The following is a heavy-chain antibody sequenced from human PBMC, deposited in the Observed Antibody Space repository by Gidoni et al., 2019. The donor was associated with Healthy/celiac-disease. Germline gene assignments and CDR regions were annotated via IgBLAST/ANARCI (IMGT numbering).Heavy chain of an antibody. CDR3: ARLGVAVAGDDY. CDR2: IIPILGIA. V-gene: IGHV1-69*02. CDR1: GGTFSSYT. Sequence: QVQLVQSGAEVKKPGSPVKVSCKASGGTFSSYTISWVRQAPGQGLEWMGRIIPILGIANYAQKFQGRVTITADKSTSTAYMELSSLRSEDTAVYYCARLGVAVAGDDYWGQGTLVTVSS. D-gene: IGHD6-19*01. J-gene: IGHJ4*02.